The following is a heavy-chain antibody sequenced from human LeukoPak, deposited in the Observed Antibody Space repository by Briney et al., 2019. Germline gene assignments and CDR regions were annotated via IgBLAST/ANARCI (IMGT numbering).Heavy chain of an antibody. CDR2: ISGNGDST. D-gene: IGHD5-12*01. J-gene: IGHJ4*02. Sequence: GGSLRLSCAASGFTFRSYAMSWVRQAPGKGLEWVSGISGNGDSTYYADSVKGRFTISRDNSKNTLYLQMNSLRAEDTAVYYCAKMSWPRFEDWGQGTLVTVSS. CDR3: AKMSWPRFED. V-gene: IGHV3-23*01. CDR1: GFTFRSYA.